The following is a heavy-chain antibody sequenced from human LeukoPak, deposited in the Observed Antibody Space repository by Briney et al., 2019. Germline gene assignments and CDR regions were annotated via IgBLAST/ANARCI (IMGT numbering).Heavy chain of an antibody. CDR1: GFTFSSYA. J-gene: IGHJ4*02. Sequence: GGSLRLSCATSGFTFSSYAMSWVRQAPGKGLEWVSGIGASGGSTYYADSVKGRFTISRDNSENTLYLQMNSLRTEDTAVYYCAKAEGYDILTGLDYWGQGTLVTVSS. V-gene: IGHV3-23*01. CDR3: AKAEGYDILTGLDY. CDR2: IGASGGST. D-gene: IGHD3-9*01.